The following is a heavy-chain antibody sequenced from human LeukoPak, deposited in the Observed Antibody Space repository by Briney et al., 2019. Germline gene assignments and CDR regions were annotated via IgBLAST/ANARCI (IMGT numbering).Heavy chain of an antibody. V-gene: IGHV4-34*01. D-gene: IGHD2-2*01. CDR1: GGSFSGYY. CDR2: INHSGST. J-gene: IGHJ4*02. CDR3: ARGREEIVVVPLDS. Sequence: PSETLSLTCAVYGGSFSGYYWSWIRQPPGKGLEWIGEINHSGSTNYNPSLKSRVTMSVDTSKNQFSLKLTSVTAADTAVYYCARGREEIVVVPLDSRGQGTLVTVSS.